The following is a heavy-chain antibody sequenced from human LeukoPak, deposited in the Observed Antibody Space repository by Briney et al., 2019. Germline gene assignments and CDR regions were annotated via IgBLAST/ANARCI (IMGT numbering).Heavy chain of an antibody. CDR1: GGSFSGYY. CDR2: INHSGST. CDR3: ARGVLLWFGEVSPRYWFDP. Sequence: PSETLSLTCAVYGGSFSGYYWSWIRQPPGKGLEWIGEINHSGSTNYNPSLKSRVTISVDTSKNQFSLKLSSVTAADTAVYYCARGVLLWFGEVSPRYWFDPWGQGTLVTVSS. V-gene: IGHV4-34*01. D-gene: IGHD3-10*01. J-gene: IGHJ5*02.